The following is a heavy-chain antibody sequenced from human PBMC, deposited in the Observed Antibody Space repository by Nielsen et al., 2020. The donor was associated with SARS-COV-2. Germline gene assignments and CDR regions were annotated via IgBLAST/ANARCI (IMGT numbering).Heavy chain of an antibody. D-gene: IGHD3-3*01. CDR1: GYTFTSYA. V-gene: IGHV1-2*04. CDR3: ARGAGSTDVLRFLEWSNYYYYMDV. J-gene: IGHJ6*03. Sequence: ASVKVSCKASGYTFTSYAMHWVRQAPGQGLEWMGWINPNSGGTNYAQKFQGWVTMTRDTSISTAYMELSRLRSDDTAVYYCARGAGSTDVLRFLEWSNYYYYMDVWGKGTTVTVSS. CDR2: INPNSGGT.